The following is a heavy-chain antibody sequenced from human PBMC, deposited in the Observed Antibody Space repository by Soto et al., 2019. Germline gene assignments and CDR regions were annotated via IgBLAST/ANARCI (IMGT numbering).Heavy chain of an antibody. J-gene: IGHJ4*02. V-gene: IGHV3-74*01. Sequence: PGWSLRLSCSASVFTFSSYWMHWFRQAPGKGLVWVSRINSDGSSTSYADSVKGRFTISRDNAKNTLYLQMNSLRAEDTAVYYCARGEQQLVDYWGQGTLVTVSS. CDR3: ARGEQQLVDY. CDR2: INSDGSST. D-gene: IGHD6-13*01. CDR1: VFTFSSYW.